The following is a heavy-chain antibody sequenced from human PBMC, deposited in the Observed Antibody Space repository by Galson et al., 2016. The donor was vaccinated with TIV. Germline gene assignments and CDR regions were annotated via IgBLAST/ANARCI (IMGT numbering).Heavy chain of an antibody. Sequence: SLRLSCAASGFTFSGYSMAWVRQAPGKGLEWVSTFSSSGRSTYYADSVMGRFTISRDNSKNTLYLEMNGLRAEDTAVYYCAKFSGAYSRNYFFDYWGPGTLVTVSS. CDR3: AKFSGAYSRNYFFDY. D-gene: IGHD1-26*01. V-gene: IGHV3-23*01. J-gene: IGHJ4*02. CDR2: FSSSGRST. CDR1: GFTFSGYS.